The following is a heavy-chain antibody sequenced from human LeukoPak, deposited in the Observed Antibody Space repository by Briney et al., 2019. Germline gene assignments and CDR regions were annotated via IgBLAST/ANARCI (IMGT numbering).Heavy chain of an antibody. CDR1: GFTFSSYS. D-gene: IGHD6-19*01. V-gene: IGHV3-23*01. J-gene: IGHJ4*02. Sequence: PGGSLRLSCVASGFTFSSYSMNWVRQAPGKGLEWVSGISGSGGSTYYADSVKGRFTISRDNSKNTLYLQMNSLRAEDTAVYYCAKRYNSGWSSAFDYWGQGTLVTVSS. CDR2: ISGSGGST. CDR3: AKRYNSGWSSAFDY.